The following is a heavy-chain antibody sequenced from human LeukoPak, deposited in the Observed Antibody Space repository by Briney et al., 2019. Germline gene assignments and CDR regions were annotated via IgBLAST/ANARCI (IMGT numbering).Heavy chain of an antibody. J-gene: IGHJ5*02. D-gene: IGHD4-11*01. CDR3: ARLWSDYSHYDP. V-gene: IGHV1-2*02. CDR2: FNGNSGGT. Sequence: GASVKVSCKASGFTLSLHYIHWVRQAPGQGPEWMGWFNGNSGGTNYAQKFQGRVTLTRDTSISTAYMELSRLTSDDTAVYYCARLWSDYSHYDPWGQGTLVTVSS. CDR1: GFTLSLHY.